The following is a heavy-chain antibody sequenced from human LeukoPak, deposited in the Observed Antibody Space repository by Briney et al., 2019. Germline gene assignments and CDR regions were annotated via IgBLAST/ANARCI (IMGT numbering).Heavy chain of an antibody. CDR2: IIPILGIA. CDR1: GGTFSSYA. Sequence: SVKVSCKASGGTFSSYAISWVRQAPGQGLEWMGRIIPILGIANYAQKFQGRVMITADKSTSTAYMELSSLRSEDTAVYYCARDRVVVTATWFDPWGQGTLVTVSS. CDR3: ARDRVVVTATWFDP. D-gene: IGHD2-21*02. J-gene: IGHJ5*02. V-gene: IGHV1-69*04.